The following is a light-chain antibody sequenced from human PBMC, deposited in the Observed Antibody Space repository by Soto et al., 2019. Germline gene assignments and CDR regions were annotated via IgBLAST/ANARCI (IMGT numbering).Light chain of an antibody. CDR3: CSYAGSSTYV. J-gene: IGLJ1*01. CDR1: SSDVGSYNF. CDR2: EGT. V-gene: IGLV2-23*01. Sequence: QSALTQPASVSGSPGQSITIACTVTSSDVGSYNFVSWYRQHPGKAPKLMIYEGTKRPSGVSNRFSGSKSGYTASLTISGLQTEDEADYYCCSYAGSSTYVCGTGTKVTV.